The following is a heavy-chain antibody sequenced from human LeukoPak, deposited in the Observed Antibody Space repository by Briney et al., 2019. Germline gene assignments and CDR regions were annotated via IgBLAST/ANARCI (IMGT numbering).Heavy chain of an antibody. CDR2: INPSDGTT. J-gene: IGHJ4*02. V-gene: IGHV1-46*01. CDR1: GYTFTKSDY. Sequence: GASVKVSCKASGYTFTKSDYMHWVRQAPGQGLEWMGIINPSDGTTFYAQKFQGRVTMTRDTSTNTVYMELSSLRSEDTAVLYCARGPTDMDFDYWGQGSLVTVSS. CDR3: ARGPTDMDFDY.